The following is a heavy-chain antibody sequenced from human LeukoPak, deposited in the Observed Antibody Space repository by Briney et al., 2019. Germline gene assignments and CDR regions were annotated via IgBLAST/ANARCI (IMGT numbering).Heavy chain of an antibody. CDR1: GFTFSSYS. V-gene: IGHV3-21*01. Sequence: GGSLRLSCAASGFTFSSYSMNWVRQAPGKGLEWVSSISSSSSYIYYADSVKGRFTISRDNAKNSLYLQMNSQRAEDTAVYYCARDPHSGYDYWGQGTLVTVSS. D-gene: IGHD5-12*01. CDR2: ISSSSSYI. J-gene: IGHJ4*02. CDR3: ARDPHSGYDY.